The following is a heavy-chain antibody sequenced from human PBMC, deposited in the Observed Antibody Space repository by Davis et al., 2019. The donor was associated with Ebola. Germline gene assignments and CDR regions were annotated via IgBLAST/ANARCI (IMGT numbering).Heavy chain of an antibody. CDR1: GFTFSNFH. CDR3: AKYLLGTTAYGMDV. Sequence: PGGSLRLSCAASGFTFSNFHIHWVRQPPGKGLVWVARIDPDGTGTNYADSVKGRFTISRDNSKNTLYLQMNSLRAEDTAVYYCAKYLLGTTAYGMDVWGQGTTVTVSS. J-gene: IGHJ6*02. CDR2: IDPDGTGT. D-gene: IGHD4-17*01. V-gene: IGHV3-74*01.